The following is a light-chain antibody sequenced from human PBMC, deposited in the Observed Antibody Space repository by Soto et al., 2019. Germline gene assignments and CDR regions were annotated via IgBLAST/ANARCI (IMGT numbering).Light chain of an antibody. J-gene: IGLJ2*01. CDR3: QTWGTGIVV. V-gene: IGLV4-69*01. CDR2: LNSDGSH. Sequence: QPVLTQSPSASPSLGASVKLTCTLSSGHSSYAIAWHQQQPENGPRYLMKLNSDGSHSKGDVSPVRFSGSSSGAERYLTSSCLQSEDEADYYCQTWGTGIVVFGGGTQLTVL. CDR1: SGHSSYA.